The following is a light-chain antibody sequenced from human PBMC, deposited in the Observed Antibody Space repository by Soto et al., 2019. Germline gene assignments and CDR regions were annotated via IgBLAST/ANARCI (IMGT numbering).Light chain of an antibody. CDR3: AAWDDSLNGWV. CDR1: SSNIGTNT. V-gene: IGLV1-44*01. Sequence: QSVLTQPPSASGTPGQRVTISCSGGSSNIGTNTVNWYQQFPGTAPKLLIYSNNQRPSGVPDRFSDSKSGTSASLAISGLQSEDEADYYCAAWDDSLNGWVFGGGTQLTVL. J-gene: IGLJ3*02. CDR2: SNN.